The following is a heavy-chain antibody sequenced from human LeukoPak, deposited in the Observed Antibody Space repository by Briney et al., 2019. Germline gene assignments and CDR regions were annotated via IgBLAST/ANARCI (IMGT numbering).Heavy chain of an antibody. CDR2: IYCSGST. D-gene: IGHD2-15*01. Sequence: SETLSLTCTVSGGSVSSSSYYWGWIRQPPGKGLEWIGSIYCSGSTYYNPSLKSRVTISVDTSKNQFSLKLSSVTAADTAVYYCASWYCSGGSCSHYFDYWGQGTLVTASS. CDR3: ASWYCSGGSCSHYFDY. J-gene: IGHJ4*02. V-gene: IGHV4-39*07. CDR1: GGSVSSSSYY.